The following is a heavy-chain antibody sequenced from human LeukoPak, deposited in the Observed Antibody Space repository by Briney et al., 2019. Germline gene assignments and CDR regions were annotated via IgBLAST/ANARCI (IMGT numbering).Heavy chain of an antibody. CDR2: ISSSGSTI. V-gene: IGHV3-48*03. D-gene: IGHD6-19*01. J-gene: IGHJ4*02. Sequence: PGGSLRLSCAASGFTFSSYEMNWVRQAPGKGLEWVSYISSSGSTIYYADSVKGRFTISRDNAKNSLYPKMNSLRAEDTAVYYCARDHGAVAGTNGFDYWGQGTLVTVSS. CDR3: ARDHGAVAGTNGFDY. CDR1: GFTFSSYE.